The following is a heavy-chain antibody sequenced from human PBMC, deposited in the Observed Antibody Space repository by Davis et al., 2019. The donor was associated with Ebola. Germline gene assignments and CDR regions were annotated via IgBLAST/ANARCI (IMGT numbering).Heavy chain of an antibody. CDR3: AKDLWRMAQGIDY. D-gene: IGHD2/OR15-2a*01. J-gene: IGHJ4*02. Sequence: GESLKISCAASGFTFSRSGMHWVRQAPGKGLEWVAIISYAGSNKYYADSVKGRFTISRDNPKNTLYLQMNSLRAEDTSVYYCAKDLWRMAQGIDYWGQGTLVTVSS. CDR1: GFTFSRSG. V-gene: IGHV3-30*18. CDR2: ISYAGSNK.